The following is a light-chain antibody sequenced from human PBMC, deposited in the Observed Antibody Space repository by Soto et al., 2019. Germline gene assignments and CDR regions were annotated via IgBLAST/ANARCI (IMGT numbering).Light chain of an antibody. Sequence: DIRMTQSPPSLSASVGDRFTITCRASQSISSYLNWYQQKPGKAPKLLIYAASSLQSGVPSRFSGSGSGTDFTLTISSLQPEDFATYYCQRSRTFGQGTKVDIK. CDR2: AAS. J-gene: IGKJ1*01. V-gene: IGKV1-39*01. CDR1: QSISSY. CDR3: QRSRT.